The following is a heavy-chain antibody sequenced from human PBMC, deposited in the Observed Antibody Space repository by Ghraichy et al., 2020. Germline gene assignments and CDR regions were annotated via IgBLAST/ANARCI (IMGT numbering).Heavy chain of an antibody. CDR2: IYYSGST. CDR3: ARGSGSGWYKIFFDY. Sequence: SQTLSLTCTVSGGSISSYYWSWIRQPPGKRLEWIGYIYYSGSTKYNPSLQSRVTISVDTSKNQFSLKLNAVTAADTAVYYCARGSGSGWYKIFFDYWGQGTLVTVSS. D-gene: IGHD6-19*01. CDR1: GGSISSYY. J-gene: IGHJ4*02. V-gene: IGHV4-59*01.